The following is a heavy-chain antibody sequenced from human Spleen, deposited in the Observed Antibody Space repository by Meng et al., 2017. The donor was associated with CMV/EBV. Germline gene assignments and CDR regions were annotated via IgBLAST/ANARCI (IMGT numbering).Heavy chain of an antibody. V-gene: IGHV4-61*01. J-gene: IGHJ4*02. Sequence: LSFHCSVSGDYVSRGSYLWAWVRQSAGKVLRWIMYIYDSMSTNYSPSLKSRVTISVDTSRNKFSLKLTSVTAADTAVYYCARDQPANYWGQRTLVTVSS. CDR3: ARDQPANY. CDR1: GDYVSRGSYL. CDR2: IYDSMST. D-gene: IGHD2-2*01.